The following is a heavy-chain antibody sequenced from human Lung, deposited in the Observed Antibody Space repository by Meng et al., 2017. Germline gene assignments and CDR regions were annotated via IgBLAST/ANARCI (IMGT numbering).Heavy chain of an antibody. V-gene: IGHV1-2*06. CDR3: ARDEDISAAGKLFGDY. Sequence: QVQVGESGAEVKKPGASGKVASKPSGYNFPDYWLHWVRRAPGQGLEWMGRIDPKSGDTHYAQRFQGRVTMTGDTSISTAYMELSGLRSDDTAMYYCARDEDISAAGKLFGDYWGQGTLVTVSS. J-gene: IGHJ4*02. CDR1: GYNFPDYW. D-gene: IGHD6-13*01. CDR2: IDPKSGDT.